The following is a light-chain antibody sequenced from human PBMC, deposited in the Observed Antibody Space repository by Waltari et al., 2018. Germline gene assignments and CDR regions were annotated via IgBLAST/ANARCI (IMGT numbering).Light chain of an antibody. Sequence: DIQMTQSPSSLSASVGDRVTITCPASQSISSYLNWYQQKPGKDPNLLIYAESSLQSCVPAMFSGSGSGTDFTLTFSSLPPEDFATYYCQQSYSTPITFGQGTRLEIK. CDR1: QSISSY. CDR2: AES. J-gene: IGKJ5*01. V-gene: IGKV1-39*01. CDR3: QQSYSTPIT.